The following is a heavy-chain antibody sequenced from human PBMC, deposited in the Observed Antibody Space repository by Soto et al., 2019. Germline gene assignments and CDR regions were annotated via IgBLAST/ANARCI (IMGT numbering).Heavy chain of an antibody. CDR1: GGSFSDYA. Sequence: QVQLVQSGAELKKPGSSVRVSCKVSGGSFSDYAISWVRQAPGQGLEWVGGIIPMLGTPNYAPELQGRVTITADASTSTVYMELSSPRSEDTAVYYCARDPQKYYDLGVDVWGQGTTVIVSS. CDR3: ARDPQKYYDLGVDV. CDR2: IIPMLGTP. D-gene: IGHD3-3*01. J-gene: IGHJ6*02. V-gene: IGHV1-69*01.